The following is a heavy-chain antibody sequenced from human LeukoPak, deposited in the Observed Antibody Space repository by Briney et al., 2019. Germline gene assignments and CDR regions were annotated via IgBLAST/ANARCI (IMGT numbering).Heavy chain of an antibody. CDR3: ARDQTKWEPLRRRDYYYMDV. D-gene: IGHD1-26*01. J-gene: IGHJ6*03. Sequence: GGSLRLSCAASGFAFSSYAMSWVRQAPGKWLEWVSSIISSCGVTYYADSVKGRFTISRDNSKNSLYLQMNSLRAEDTAVYYCARDQTKWEPLRRRDYYYMDVWGKGTTVTVSS. CDR1: GFAFSSYA. V-gene: IGHV3-23*01. CDR2: IISSCGVT.